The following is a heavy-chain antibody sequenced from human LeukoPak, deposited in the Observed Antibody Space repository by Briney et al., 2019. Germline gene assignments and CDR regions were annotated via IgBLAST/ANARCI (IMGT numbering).Heavy chain of an antibody. CDR3: ARVRGKMATIKIVDY. CDR2: INPSGGST. CDR1: GYTFTSYY. Sequence: ASVKVSCKASGYTFTSYYMHWVRQAPGQGLEWMGIINPSGGSTSYAQKLQGRVTMTTDTSTSTAYMELRSLRSDDTAVYYCARVRGKMATIKIVDYWGQGTLVTVSS. J-gene: IGHJ4*02. V-gene: IGHV1-46*01. D-gene: IGHD5-24*01.